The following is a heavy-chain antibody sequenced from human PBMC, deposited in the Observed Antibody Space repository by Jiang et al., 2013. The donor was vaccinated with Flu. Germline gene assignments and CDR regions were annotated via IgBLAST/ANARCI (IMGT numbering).Heavy chain of an antibody. D-gene: IGHD4-17*01. V-gene: IGHV4-34*01. J-gene: IGHJ2*01. CDR1: GGSFSGYY. Sequence: LLKPSETLSLTCAVYGGSFSGYYWSWIRQPPGKGLEWIGEINHSGSTNYNPSLKSRVTISVDTSKNQFSLKLSSVTAADTAVYYCARDYGRGKYFDLWGRGTLVTVSS. CDR2: INHSGST. CDR3: ARDYGRGKYFDL.